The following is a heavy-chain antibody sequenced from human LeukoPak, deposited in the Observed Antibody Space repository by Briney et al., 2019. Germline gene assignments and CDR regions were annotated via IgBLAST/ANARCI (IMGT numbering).Heavy chain of an antibody. CDR3: ARGVLLWFGERHDAFDI. V-gene: IGHV4-4*02. J-gene: IGHJ3*02. Sequence: PSGTLSLTCAVSGGSISSSNWWSWVRQPPGKGLEWIGEIYHSGSTNYNPSLKSRVTISVDKSKNQFSLKLSSVTAADTAVYYCARGVLLWFGERHDAFDIWGQGTMVTVSS. CDR1: GGSISSSNW. CDR2: IYHSGST. D-gene: IGHD3-10*01.